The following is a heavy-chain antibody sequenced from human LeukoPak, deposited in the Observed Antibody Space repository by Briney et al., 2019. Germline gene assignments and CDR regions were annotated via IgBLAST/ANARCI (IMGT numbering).Heavy chain of an antibody. CDR1: GGTFSSYA. CDR2: IIPIFGTA. V-gene: IGHV1-69*13. Sequence: SVKVSCKASGGTFSSYAISWVRQAPGQGLEWMGGIIPIFGTANYAQKFQGRVTITADESTSTAYMELSSLRSEDTAVYYCARGGYSYGYDAFDIWGQGTMVTVSS. J-gene: IGHJ3*02. D-gene: IGHD5-18*01. CDR3: ARGGYSYGYDAFDI.